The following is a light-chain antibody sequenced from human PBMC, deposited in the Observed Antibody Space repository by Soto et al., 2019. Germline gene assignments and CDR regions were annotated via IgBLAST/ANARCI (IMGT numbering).Light chain of an antibody. CDR1: SSDVGTYNI. CDR2: EVT. J-gene: IGLJ2*01. Sequence: QSTLTQPASVSGSPGQSITISCTGTSSDVGTYNIVSWYQQHPGKAPKLMIQEVTKRPSGVSNRFSGSKSGNTASLTISGLPAEDEADYYCSSYAGSRTFVVFGGGTKLTVL. V-gene: IGLV2-23*02. CDR3: SSYAGSRTFVV.